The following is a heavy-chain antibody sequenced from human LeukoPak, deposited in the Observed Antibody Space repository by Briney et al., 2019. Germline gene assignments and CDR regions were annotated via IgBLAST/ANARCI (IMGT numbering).Heavy chain of an antibody. V-gene: IGHV4-39*01. CDR1: GGSISTSDYY. J-gene: IGHJ4*02. D-gene: IGHD1-7*01. Sequence: PTETLSLTCTVSGGSISTSDYYWGWIRQPPGKGLEWIGSVFYSGSTYYNPSLKSRVTISVDTSKNQLSLKLSSVTAADTAVYYCARVPNWNYPSFDYWGQGILVTVSS. CDR3: ARVPNWNYPSFDY. CDR2: VFYSGST.